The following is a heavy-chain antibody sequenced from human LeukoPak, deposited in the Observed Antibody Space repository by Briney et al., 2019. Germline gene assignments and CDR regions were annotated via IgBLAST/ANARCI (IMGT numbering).Heavy chain of an antibody. Sequence: SQTLSPTCTVSGGSISSGDYYWSWIRQPPGTGLEWIGYIYYSGSTYYNPSLKSRVTISVDTSKNQFSLKLSSVTAADTAVYYCARVLPGGYDYFYYFDYWGQGTLVTVSS. CDR2: IYYSGST. J-gene: IGHJ4*02. CDR3: ARVLPGGYDYFYYFDY. V-gene: IGHV4-30-4*01. D-gene: IGHD5-12*01. CDR1: GGSISSGDYY.